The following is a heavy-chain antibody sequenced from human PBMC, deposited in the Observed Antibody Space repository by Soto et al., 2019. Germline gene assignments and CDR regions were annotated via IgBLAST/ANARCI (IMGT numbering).Heavy chain of an antibody. Sequence: SVKVSCKASGFTSTSSAVQWVRQARGQRLEWIGWIVVGSGNTNYAQKFQERVTITRDMSTSTAYMELSSLRSEDTAVYYCAADSYNWNYGYYYYGMDVWGQGTTVTVSS. CDR2: IVVGSGNT. CDR1: GFTSTSSA. J-gene: IGHJ6*02. CDR3: AADSYNWNYGYYYYGMDV. V-gene: IGHV1-58*01. D-gene: IGHD1-7*01.